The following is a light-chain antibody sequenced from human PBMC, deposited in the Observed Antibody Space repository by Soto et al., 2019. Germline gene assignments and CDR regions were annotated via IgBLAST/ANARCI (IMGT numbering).Light chain of an antibody. CDR2: KAS. CDR1: QYISSW. Sequence: DIQMTQSPSTLSASVGDRVTITCRASQYISSWLAWYQQKPGKAPKLLIYKASSLDSGVPSRFSGSGSGTEFNLTISSLQPDDFATYYCQQYNSYWTFGQGTKVEIK. V-gene: IGKV1-5*03. CDR3: QQYNSYWT. J-gene: IGKJ1*01.